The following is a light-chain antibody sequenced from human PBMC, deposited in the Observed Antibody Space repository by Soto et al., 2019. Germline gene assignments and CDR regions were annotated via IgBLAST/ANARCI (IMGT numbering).Light chain of an antibody. Sequence: QSVLTQPAPLSGSPGQSITISCTGNSSDVGGYNYVSWYQQHPGKAPKLMIYDVSNRPSGVSNRFSGSKSGNTASLTISGLQAEDEADYYCSSYTSSSTPYVFGTGTKVTVL. CDR1: SSDVGGYNY. CDR3: SSYTSSSTPYV. V-gene: IGLV2-14*01. CDR2: DVS. J-gene: IGLJ1*01.